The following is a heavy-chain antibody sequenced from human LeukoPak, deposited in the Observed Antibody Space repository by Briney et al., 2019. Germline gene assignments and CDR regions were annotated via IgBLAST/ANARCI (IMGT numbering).Heavy chain of an antibody. V-gene: IGHV4-39*07. CDR1: GGSISSSNYY. Sequence: SETLSLTCTVSGGSISSSNYYWGWIRQPPGKGLEWIGSIHYSESTYYNPSLKSRVTISVDTSKNQFSLKLSSVTAADTAVYYCARLYSSGWGSWFDPWGQGTLVTVSS. CDR3: ARLYSSGWGSWFDP. J-gene: IGHJ5*02. CDR2: IHYSEST. D-gene: IGHD6-19*01.